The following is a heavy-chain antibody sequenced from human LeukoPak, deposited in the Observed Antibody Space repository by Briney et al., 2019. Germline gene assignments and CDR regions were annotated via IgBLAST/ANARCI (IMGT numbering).Heavy chain of an antibody. D-gene: IGHD2-15*01. CDR2: ISTDGYTT. CDR1: GLAFSAYK. Sequence: PGGSLRLSCAASGLAFSAYKMHWVRHAPRKGLVRVSRISTDGYTTDYADFVQGRFTASRDNTKNTWSLEMNSLRAEDTAVYYCVVGGSPGYWGQGTLVTVSS. V-gene: IGHV3-74*01. J-gene: IGHJ4*02. CDR3: VVGGSPGY.